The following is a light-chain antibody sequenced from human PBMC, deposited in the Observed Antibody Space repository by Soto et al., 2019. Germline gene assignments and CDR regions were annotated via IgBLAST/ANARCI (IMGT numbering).Light chain of an antibody. CDR3: LLYYGGAQV. CDR2: STG. J-gene: IGLJ2*01. CDR1: TGAVTSGFY. V-gene: IGLV7-43*01. Sequence: QAVVTQEPSLTVSPGGTVTLTCASSTGAVTSGFYPSWFQQKPGQAPRSLIYSTGNKHSWTPARFSGSLLGGKAALTLSGAQPEDETVYYCLLYYGGAQVFGGGTKLTVL.